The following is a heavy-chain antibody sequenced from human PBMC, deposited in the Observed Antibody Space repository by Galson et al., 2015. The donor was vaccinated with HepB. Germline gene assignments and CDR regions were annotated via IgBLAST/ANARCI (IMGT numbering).Heavy chain of an antibody. J-gene: IGHJ6*02. CDR3: ARRISLVRGIITKPDYYYGMDV. Sequence: SLRLSCAASELTFSSYWMDWARQAPGKGLEWVANINPDGSEKYYVASLKGRFTISRDNAKNSLYLQMDSLRAEDTAVYYCARRISLVRGIITKPDYYYGMDVWGQGTTVTVAS. V-gene: IGHV3-7*03. CDR2: INPDGSEK. D-gene: IGHD3-10*01. CDR1: ELTFSSYW.